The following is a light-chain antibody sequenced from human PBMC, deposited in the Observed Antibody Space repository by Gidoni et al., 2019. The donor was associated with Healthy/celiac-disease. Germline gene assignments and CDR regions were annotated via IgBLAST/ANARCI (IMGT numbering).Light chain of an antibody. CDR2: DAS. CDR1: QSVSSY. CDR3: QQRSNWLT. V-gene: IGKV3-11*01. Sequence: EIVLTQSPATLSSSPGERATLSCRASQSVSSYLAWYQQKPGQAPRLLIYDASNRATGLPARFSGSGSGTDFTLTISSLEPEDFAVYCCQQRSNWLTFXGXTKVEIK. J-gene: IGKJ4*01.